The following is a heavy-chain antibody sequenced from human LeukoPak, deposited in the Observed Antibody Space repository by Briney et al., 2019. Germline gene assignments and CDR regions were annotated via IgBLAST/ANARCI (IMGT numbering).Heavy chain of an antibody. CDR2: IDPSDSYT. J-gene: IGHJ4*02. Sequence: GESLKISCKGSGYSFTNYWISWVRQMPGKGLEWMGRIDPSDSYTNYSPSFQGHVTISADKSISTAYLQWSSLKASDTAMYYCAGGGGYSGYAPYWGQGTLVTVSS. CDR3: AGGGGYSGYAPY. CDR1: GYSFTNYW. V-gene: IGHV5-10-1*01. D-gene: IGHD5-12*01.